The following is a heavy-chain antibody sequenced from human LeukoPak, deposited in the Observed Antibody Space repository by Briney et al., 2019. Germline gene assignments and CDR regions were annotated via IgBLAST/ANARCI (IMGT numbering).Heavy chain of an antibody. CDR3: ATGSYGSYYYYGMDV. Sequence: SETLSLTCAVYGGSFSGYYWSWISQPPGKGLEWIGEINHSGSTNYNPSLKSRVTISVATSKNQFSLKLTSVTAADTAVYYCATGSYGSYYYYGMDVWGQGTTVTVSS. D-gene: IGHD5-18*01. CDR2: INHSGST. CDR1: GGSFSGYY. J-gene: IGHJ6*02. V-gene: IGHV4-34*01.